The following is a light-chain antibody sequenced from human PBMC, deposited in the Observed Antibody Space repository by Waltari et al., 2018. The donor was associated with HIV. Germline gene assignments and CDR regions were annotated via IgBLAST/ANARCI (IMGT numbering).Light chain of an antibody. CDR2: GAS. J-gene: IGKJ2*01. V-gene: IGKV3-20*01. CDR3: QQYGSSPPYT. Sequence: IVLTQSPGTLSLSPGERATLSCRASQSVSSSYLAWYQQTPGQAPSLLICGASSRATVIPDRFSGSGSGTDFTLTISRLEPEDFAVDYCQQYGSSPPYTFGQGTKLEIK. CDR1: QSVSSSY.